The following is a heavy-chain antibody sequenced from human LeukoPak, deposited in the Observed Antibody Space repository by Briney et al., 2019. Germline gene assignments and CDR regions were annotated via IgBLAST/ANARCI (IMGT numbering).Heavy chain of an antibody. V-gene: IGHV4-39*07. Sequence: NTSETLSLTCTVSGGSISSSSYYWGWIRQPPGKGLEWIGEINHSGSTNYNPSLKSRVTISVDTSKNQFSLKLSSVTAADTAVYYCARGGVRDGYNLVGPPSEDYWGQGTLVTVSS. D-gene: IGHD5-24*01. J-gene: IGHJ4*02. CDR1: GGSISSSSYY. CDR3: ARGGVRDGYNLVGPPSEDY. CDR2: INHSGST.